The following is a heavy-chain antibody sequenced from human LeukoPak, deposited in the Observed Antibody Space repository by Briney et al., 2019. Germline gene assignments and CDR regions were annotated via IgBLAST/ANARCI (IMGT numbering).Heavy chain of an antibody. D-gene: IGHD3-22*01. CDR2: ISGSGGST. CDR3: AKLPSPIVVVINRY. CDR1: GFTFSSYS. Sequence: LPGGSLRLSCAASGFTFSSYSMSWVRQAPGKGLEWVSAISGSGGSTYYADSVKGRFTISRDNSKNTLYLQMNSLRAEDTAVYYCAKLPSPIVVVINRYWGQGTLVTVSS. J-gene: IGHJ4*02. V-gene: IGHV3-23*01.